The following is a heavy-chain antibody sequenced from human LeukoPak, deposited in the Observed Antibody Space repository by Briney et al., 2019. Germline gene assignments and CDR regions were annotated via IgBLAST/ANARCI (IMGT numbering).Heavy chain of an antibody. Sequence: GGSLRLSCAASGFTFGDYVIHWVRQAPGKGLEWVAVMSSDGSTIYYADSVKGRFTISRDNFEYTLYLQMNSLRTEDSAVYYCAREVIRPYFDYWGQGTLVTVSS. CDR1: GFTFGDYV. J-gene: IGHJ4*02. D-gene: IGHD2-21*01. V-gene: IGHV3-30*04. CDR3: AREVIRPYFDY. CDR2: MSSDGSTI.